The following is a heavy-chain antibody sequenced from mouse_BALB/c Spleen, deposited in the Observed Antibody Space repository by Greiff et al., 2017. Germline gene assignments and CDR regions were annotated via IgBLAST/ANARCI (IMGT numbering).Heavy chain of an antibody. CDR2: IYPGDGDT. V-gene: IGHV1-80*01. J-gene: IGHJ4*01. D-gene: IGHD2-13*01. CDR1: GYAFSSYW. CDR3: ARSRGDESYAMDY. Sequence: QVQLQQSGAELVRPGSSVKISCKASGYAFSSYWMNWVKQRPGQGLEWIGQIYPGDGDTNYNGKFKGKATLTADKSSSTAYMQLSSLTSEDSAVYFCARSRGDESYAMDYWGQGTSVTVSS.